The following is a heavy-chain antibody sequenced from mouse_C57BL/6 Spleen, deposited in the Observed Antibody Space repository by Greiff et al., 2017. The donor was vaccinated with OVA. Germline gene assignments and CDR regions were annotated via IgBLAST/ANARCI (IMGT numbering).Heavy chain of an antibody. CDR2: ISSGGDYI. Sequence: EVKLMESGEGLVKPGGSLKLSCAASGFTFSSYAMSWVRQTPEKRLEWVAYISSGGDYIYYADTVKGRFTISRDNARNTLYLQMSSLKSEDTAMYYCTRDRGGSSMDYWGQGTSVTVSS. CDR3: TRDRGGSSMDY. CDR1: GFTFSSYA. D-gene: IGHD1-1*02. V-gene: IGHV5-9-1*02. J-gene: IGHJ4*01.